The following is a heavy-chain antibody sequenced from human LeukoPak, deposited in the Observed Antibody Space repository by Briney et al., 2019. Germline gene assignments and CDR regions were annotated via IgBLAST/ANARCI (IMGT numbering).Heavy chain of an antibody. J-gene: IGHJ4*02. V-gene: IGHV1-18*01. CDR1: GYTFTNYG. CDR2: ISAYYGNT. CDR3: ASSSGIAAAGRSYYFDY. Sequence: ASVKVSCKASGYTFTNYGVTWVRQTPGQGLEWMGWISAYYGNTNFAQNFQDRVTMTTDTSTNTAYMELRSLRYDDTAVYYCASSSGIAAAGRSYYFDYWGQGTLVTVSS. D-gene: IGHD6-13*01.